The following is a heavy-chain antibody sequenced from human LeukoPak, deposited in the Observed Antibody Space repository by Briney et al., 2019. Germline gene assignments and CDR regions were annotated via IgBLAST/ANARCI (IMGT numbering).Heavy chain of an antibody. J-gene: IGHJ6*02. D-gene: IGHD3-10*01. CDR2: ISAYNGNA. V-gene: IGHV1-18*01. Sequence: ASVKVSCKASGYTFTSYGISWVRQAPGQGLEWMGWISAYNGNANYAQKLQGRVTMTTDTSTSTAYMELRSLRSDDTAVYYCARVATYYGSGSYSSTGYYYGMDVWGQGTTVTVSS. CDR1: GYTFTSYG. CDR3: ARVATYYGSGSYSSTGYYYGMDV.